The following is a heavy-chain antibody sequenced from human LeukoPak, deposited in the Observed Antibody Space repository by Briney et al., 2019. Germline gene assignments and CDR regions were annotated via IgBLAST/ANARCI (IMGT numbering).Heavy chain of an antibody. V-gene: IGHV1-69*04. D-gene: IGHD2-15*01. Sequence: ASVKVSCKASGGTFSSYAISWVRQAPGQGLEWVGRIIPILGIANNAQKFQGRVTITADKSTSTAYMELSSLRSEDTAVYYCARMPLGYCSGGSCYYFDYWGQGTLVTVSS. CDR3: ARMPLGYCSGGSCYYFDY. J-gene: IGHJ4*02. CDR1: GGTFSSYA. CDR2: IIPILGIA.